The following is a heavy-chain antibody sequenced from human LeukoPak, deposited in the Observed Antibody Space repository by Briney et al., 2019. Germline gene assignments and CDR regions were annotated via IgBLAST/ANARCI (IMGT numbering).Heavy chain of an antibody. CDR3: ARDPRGQQLVPLGMDV. D-gene: IGHD6-13*01. V-gene: IGHV1-18*04. Sequence: GASVKVSCKASGYTFTSYGISWVRQAPGQGLEWMGWISAYNGNTSYAQKLQGRVTMTTDTSTSTAYMELRSLRSDDTAVYYCARDPRGQQLVPLGMDVWGKGTTVTVSS. CDR2: ISAYNGNT. CDR1: GYTFTSYG. J-gene: IGHJ6*04.